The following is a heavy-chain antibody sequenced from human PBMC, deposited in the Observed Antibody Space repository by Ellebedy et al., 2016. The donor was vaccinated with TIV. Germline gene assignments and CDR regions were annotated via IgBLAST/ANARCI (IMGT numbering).Heavy chain of an antibody. CDR1: GFTFSSYA. CDR2: ISYDGSNK. CDR3: ARAQYDY. Sequence: GESLKISCADSGFTFSSYAMHWVRQAPGKGLEWVAVISYDGSNKYYADSVKGRFTISRDNSKNTLYLQMNSLRAEDTAVYYCARAQYDYWGQGTLVTVSS. D-gene: IGHD2-2*01. V-gene: IGHV3-30-3*01. J-gene: IGHJ4*02.